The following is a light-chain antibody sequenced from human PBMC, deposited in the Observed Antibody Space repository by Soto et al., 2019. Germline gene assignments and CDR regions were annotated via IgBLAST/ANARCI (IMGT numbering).Light chain of an antibody. CDR2: SAS. CDR1: QGIRNA. J-gene: IGKJ2*03. Sequence: DIQMTQSPSSLSASVGDRVTITCRASQGIRNAVAWYQKKPGRAPERLMYSASTLQSGAPSRFSGSGSGTEFTITITSLQPEDFATYYCLQHNSHPYSFGQGTKLE. CDR3: LQHNSHPYS. V-gene: IGKV1-17*01.